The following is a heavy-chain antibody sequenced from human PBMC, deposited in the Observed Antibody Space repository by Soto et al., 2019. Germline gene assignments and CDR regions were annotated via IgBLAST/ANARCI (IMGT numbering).Heavy chain of an antibody. Sequence: QVQLVESGGGVVQPGRSLRLSCAASGFTFSTYGMHWVRQAPGKGLEWVAVIWYDGSDKYYADSVKGRFTISRDNSKITLYLQMNSLRAEDTAVYYCARASGPFDYWGQGTLVTVSS. CDR3: ARASGPFDY. D-gene: IGHD2-8*02. V-gene: IGHV3-33*08. J-gene: IGHJ4*02. CDR2: IWYDGSDK. CDR1: GFTFSTYG.